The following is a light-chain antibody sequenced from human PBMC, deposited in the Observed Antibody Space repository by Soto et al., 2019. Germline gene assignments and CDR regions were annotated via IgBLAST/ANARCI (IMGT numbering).Light chain of an antibody. J-gene: IGKJ2*01. V-gene: IGKV3-15*01. CDR1: QSVGSN. CDR2: GAS. CDR3: QQYNNRPPET. Sequence: EIVMPQSPATLSVSPGERATLSCRASQSVGSNLAWYQQKPGQAPRLLISGASTRATGIPARFSGSGSGTEFTLTISSLQSEDFAIYYCQQYNNRPPETFGQGTKLE.